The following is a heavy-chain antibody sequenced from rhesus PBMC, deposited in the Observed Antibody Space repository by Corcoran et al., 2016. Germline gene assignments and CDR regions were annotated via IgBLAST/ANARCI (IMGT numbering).Heavy chain of an antibody. J-gene: IGHJ6*01. CDR3: ARYSWNYYGLDS. D-gene: IGHD1-1-1*01. CDR2: IYGSGGGT. V-gene: IGHV4-106*01. Sequence: QVQLQESGPGLVKPSETLSLTCAVSGGSISDDYYWSWTRPPPGKGLEWIGYIYGSGGGTNYTPSLKNRVTISIDTSKNQFSLKLSSVTAADTAVYYCARYSWNYYGLDSWGQGVVVTVSS. CDR1: GGSISDDYY.